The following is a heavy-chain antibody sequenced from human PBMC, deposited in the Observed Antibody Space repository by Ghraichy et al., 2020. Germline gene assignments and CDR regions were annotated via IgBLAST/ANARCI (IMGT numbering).Heavy chain of an antibody. CDR1: GGSFSGYY. J-gene: IGHJ4*02. D-gene: IGHD5-18*01. V-gene: IGHV4-34*01. CDR3: ARRNPARYSYGRTQFDY. CDR2: INYSGST. Sequence: SETLSLTCAVYGGSFSGYYWSWIRQPPGKGLEWIGEINYSGSTNYNPSLKSRVTISVDTSKNQFSLKLSSVTAADTAVYYCARRNPARYSYGRTQFDYWGQGTLVTVSS.